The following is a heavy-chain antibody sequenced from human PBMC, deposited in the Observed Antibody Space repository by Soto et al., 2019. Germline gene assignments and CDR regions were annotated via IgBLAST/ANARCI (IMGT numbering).Heavy chain of an antibody. Sequence: QVQLQESGPGLVKPSETLSLTCSVSGGSISGYYWSWFRQSPGKGLEWIAYIYNSGTTNYNPSLQIRVTIPVATYKNHISLAVRSVTAADPAMYYGARHYGSGTYPLDYWGQVILVTVSA. CDR2: IYNSGTT. CDR3: ARHYGSGTYPLDY. D-gene: IGHD3-10*01. CDR1: GGSISGYY. J-gene: IGHJ4*02. V-gene: IGHV4-59*08.